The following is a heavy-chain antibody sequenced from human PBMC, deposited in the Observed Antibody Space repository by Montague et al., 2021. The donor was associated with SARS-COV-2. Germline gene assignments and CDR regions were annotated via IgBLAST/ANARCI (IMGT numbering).Heavy chain of an antibody. CDR3: ARLRDSGAYGAPDAY. Sequence: SRSLSLSASGFLFDDYGMNWVRQVPGKGLEWVSTINWNGDTTRYADSVRGRFTISRDNAKKSLYLQMNSLRADDTAFYYCARLRDSGAYGAPDAYWGQGSLVAVSS. CDR1: GFLFDDYG. V-gene: IGHV3-20*03. D-gene: IGHD3-22*01. CDR2: INWNGDTT. J-gene: IGHJ4*02.